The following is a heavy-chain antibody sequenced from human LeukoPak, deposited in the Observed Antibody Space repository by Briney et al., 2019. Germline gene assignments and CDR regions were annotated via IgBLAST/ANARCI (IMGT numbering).Heavy chain of an antibody. V-gene: IGHV1-2*02. J-gene: IGHJ3*02. Sequence: GASVKASCKASGYTFTGYYMHWVRQAPGQGLEWMGWINPNSGGTNYAQKFQGRVTVTRDTSISTVYMELSRLRSDDTAVYYCAGENTALVRGAFDIWGQGTMVTVSS. CDR1: GYTFTGYY. CDR3: AGENTALVRGAFDI. CDR2: INPNSGGT. D-gene: IGHD5-18*01.